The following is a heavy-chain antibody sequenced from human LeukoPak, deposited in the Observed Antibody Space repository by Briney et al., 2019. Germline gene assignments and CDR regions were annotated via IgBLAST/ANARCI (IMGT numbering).Heavy chain of an antibody. Sequence: SETLSLTCAVSGGSISSSNWWSWVRQPPGKGLEWIGYIYYSGSTNYNPSLKSRVTISVDTSKNQFSLKLSSVTAADTAVYYCARFGDYFDYWGQGTLVTVSS. CDR1: GGSISSSNW. CDR3: ARFGDYFDY. CDR2: IYYSGST. J-gene: IGHJ4*02. V-gene: IGHV4-4*02. D-gene: IGHD3-10*01.